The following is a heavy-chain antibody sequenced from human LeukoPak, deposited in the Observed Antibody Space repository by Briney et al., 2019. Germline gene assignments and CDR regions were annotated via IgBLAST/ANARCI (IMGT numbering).Heavy chain of an antibody. Sequence: SETLSLTCTVSGGSISSYYWSWIRQPPGKGLEWIGYIYYSGSTNYNPSLKSRVTISVDTSKNQISLKLSSVTAADTAVYYCARAMTTVTTANGGGYYFDYWGQGTLVTVSS. CDR3: ARAMTTVTTANGGGYYFDY. CDR1: GGSISSYY. V-gene: IGHV4-59*01. J-gene: IGHJ4*02. D-gene: IGHD4-17*01. CDR2: IYYSGST.